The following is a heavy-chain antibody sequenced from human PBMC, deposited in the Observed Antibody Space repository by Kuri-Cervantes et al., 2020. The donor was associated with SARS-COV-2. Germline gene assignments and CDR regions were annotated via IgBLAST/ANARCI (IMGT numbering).Heavy chain of an antibody. CDR3: ARYTRAMIVVVTGARVFDI. J-gene: IGHJ3*02. CDR1: GGSFSSCSYY. CDR2: IYYSGGT. V-gene: IGHV4-61*01. Sequence: WGTLRLSCTVSGGSFSSCSYYWSWIRQPPGKGLEWIGYIYYSGGTNYNPSLKSRVTVSVDTSKNPFSLKLSSVTAADTAVYYCARYTRAMIVVVTGARVFDIWGQGTMVTVSS. D-gene: IGHD3-22*01.